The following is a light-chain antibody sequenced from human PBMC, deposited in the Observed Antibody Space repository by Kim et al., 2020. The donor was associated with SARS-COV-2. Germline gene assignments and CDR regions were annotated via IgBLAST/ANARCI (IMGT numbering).Light chain of an antibody. V-gene: IGLV2-23*02. J-gene: IGLJ2*01. CDR1: SSDVGSYNL. Sequence: QSALTQPASVSGSPGQSITISCTGTSSDVGSYNLVSWYQHHPGKAPKIMIYEVSKRPSGVSNRFSGSKSGNTASLTISGLQAEDEADYYCCSYASITTFVVFGGGTKLTVL. CDR2: EVS. CDR3: CSYASITTFVV.